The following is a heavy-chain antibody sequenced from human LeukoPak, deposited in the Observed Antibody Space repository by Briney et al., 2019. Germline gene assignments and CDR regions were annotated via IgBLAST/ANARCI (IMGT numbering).Heavy chain of an antibody. V-gene: IGHV3-66*01. CDR2: IYSGGST. Sequence: GGSLRLSCAASGFTVSSNYMTWVRQAPGKGLEWVSVIYSGGSTYYADSVKGRFTISRDNSKNTLYLQMNSLRAEDTAVYYCAKSVGQQLLLFDYWGQGTLVTVSS. CDR1: GFTVSSNY. J-gene: IGHJ4*02. CDR3: AKSVGQQLLLFDY. D-gene: IGHD6-13*01.